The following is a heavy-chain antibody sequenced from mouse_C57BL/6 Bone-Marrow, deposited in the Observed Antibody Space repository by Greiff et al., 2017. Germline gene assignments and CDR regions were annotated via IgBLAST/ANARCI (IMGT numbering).Heavy chain of an antibody. D-gene: IGHD1-1*01. J-gene: IGHJ3*01. Sequence: QVQLQQSGAELVKPGASVKLSCKASGYTFTSYYMYWVKQRPGQGLEWIGDINPSNGGTDFNEKFKSKATLTVDKSSSTAYMQLSSLTSEDSAVYYCTISGYGGFAYWGQGTLVTVSA. V-gene: IGHV1S16*01. CDR1: GYTFTSYY. CDR2: INPSNGGT. CDR3: TISGYGGFAY.